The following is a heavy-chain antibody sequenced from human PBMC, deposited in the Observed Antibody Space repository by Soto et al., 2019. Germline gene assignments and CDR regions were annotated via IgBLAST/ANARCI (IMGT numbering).Heavy chain of an antibody. CDR3: ARHKGYCSSTSCYGMDV. V-gene: IGHV5-51*01. CDR1: GYTFTTYW. Sequence: PGASLKISCEGSGYTFTTYWVAWVRQMPGKGLEWVGSIHPGDSDSRYNPSVQGQVTISADRSISTAYLHWNSLKASDTAMYFCARHKGYCSSTSCYGMDVWGQGTTVTVSS. CDR2: IHPGDSDS. D-gene: IGHD2-15*01. J-gene: IGHJ6*02.